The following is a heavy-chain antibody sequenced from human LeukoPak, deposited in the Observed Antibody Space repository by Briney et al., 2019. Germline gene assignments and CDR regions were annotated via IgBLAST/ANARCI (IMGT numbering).Heavy chain of an antibody. CDR2: INHSGST. CDR1: GVSFSGYY. CDR3: ARGGNGSWYRGGYYGMDV. J-gene: IGHJ6*02. Sequence: SETLSLTCAVYGVSFSGYYWSWIRQPPGKGLEWIGEINHSGSTNYNPSLKSRVTISVDTSKNQFSLKLSSVTAADTAVYYCARGGNGSWYRGGYYGMDVWGQGTTVTVSS. V-gene: IGHV4-34*01. D-gene: IGHD6-13*01.